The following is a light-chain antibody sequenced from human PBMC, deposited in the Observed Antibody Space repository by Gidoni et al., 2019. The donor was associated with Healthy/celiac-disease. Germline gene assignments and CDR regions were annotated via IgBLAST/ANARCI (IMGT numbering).Light chain of an antibody. Sequence: IQMTQSPSSLSASVGDRVTITCPASQDISNYLTWYQQKPGKAPKLLIYDASNLETGVPSRLSGSGSGTDFTFTISSLQPKDIATYYCQQYDNLPLTFGGGTKVEIK. CDR2: DAS. CDR3: QQYDNLPLT. V-gene: IGKV1-33*01. J-gene: IGKJ4*01. CDR1: QDISNY.